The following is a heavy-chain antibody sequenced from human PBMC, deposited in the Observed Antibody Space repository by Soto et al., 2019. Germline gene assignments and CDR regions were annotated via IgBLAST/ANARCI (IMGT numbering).Heavy chain of an antibody. CDR1: GYTFTSYG. CDR2: ISAYNGNT. Sequence: QVQLVQSGAEVKKPGASVKVSCKASGYTFTSYGISWVRQAPGQGLEWMGWISAYNGNTNYAQKLQGRVTMTTDTSTSTAYMELRSLRSDDTAGDYCARDLARSWDDYYYYYYMDVWGKGTTVTVSS. CDR3: ARDLARSWDDYYYYYYMDV. V-gene: IGHV1-18*01. J-gene: IGHJ6*03. D-gene: IGHD6-13*01.